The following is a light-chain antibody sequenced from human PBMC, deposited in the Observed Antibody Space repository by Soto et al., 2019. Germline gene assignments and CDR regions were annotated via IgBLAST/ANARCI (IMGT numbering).Light chain of an antibody. CDR1: QSVASSH. V-gene: IGKV3-15*01. J-gene: IGKJ5*01. Sequence: EIVLTQSPGTLSLSPGERATLSCRASQSVASSHLAWYQQKPGQAPRLLIYGASTRATGIPAGFSGSGSGTEFTLTISSLQSEDFAVYHCHQYDNWPKTFGQGTRLEIK. CDR2: GAS. CDR3: HQYDNWPKT.